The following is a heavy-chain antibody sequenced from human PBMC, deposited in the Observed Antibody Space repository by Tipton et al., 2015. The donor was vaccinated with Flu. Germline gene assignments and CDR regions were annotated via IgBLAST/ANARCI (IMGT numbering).Heavy chain of an antibody. D-gene: IGHD2-2*01. CDR2: IYYSGST. CDR3: ARRADIVVVPAAIGAFDI. Sequence: LRLSCTVSGGSISSSSYYWGWIRQPPGKGLEWIGSIYYSGSTYYNPSLKSRLTISVDTPKNQFSLKLSSVTAADTAVYYCARRADIVVVPAAIGAFDIWGQGTMVTVSS. CDR1: GGSISSSSYY. J-gene: IGHJ3*02. V-gene: IGHV4-39*01.